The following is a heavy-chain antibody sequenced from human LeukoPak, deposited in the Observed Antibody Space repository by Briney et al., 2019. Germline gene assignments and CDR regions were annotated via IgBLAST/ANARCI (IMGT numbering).Heavy chain of an antibody. V-gene: IGHV3-48*01. CDR2: INNSSNTI. CDR1: GFTFSTYS. CDR3: ASTEFLDH. D-gene: IGHD3-10*01. Sequence: GGSLRLSCATSGFTFSTYSMNWVRQAPGKGLEWISYINNSSNTIYYADSVKGRFTISRDNGKNSLFLQMNSLRVEDTAVYYCASTEFLDHWGQGTLVTVSS. J-gene: IGHJ4*02.